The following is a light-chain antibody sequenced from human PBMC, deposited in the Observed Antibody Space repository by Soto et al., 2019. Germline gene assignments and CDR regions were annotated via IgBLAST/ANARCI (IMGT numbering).Light chain of an antibody. Sequence: EIVMTQSPATLPVPPGERATLSCRASQSVSSNLAWYQQKPGQAPRLLIYGASTRATGIPARFSGSGSGTEFTLTISSLQSEDFGIYYCHHYNNWPQTFGQGTKVEIK. CDR1: QSVSSN. CDR3: HHYNNWPQT. V-gene: IGKV3-15*01. CDR2: GAS. J-gene: IGKJ1*01.